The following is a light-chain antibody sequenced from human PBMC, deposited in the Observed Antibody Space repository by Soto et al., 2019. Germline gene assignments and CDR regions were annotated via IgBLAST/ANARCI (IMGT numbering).Light chain of an antibody. CDR3: CSYAGTYALGL. CDR1: SSDVGGYNF. V-gene: IGLV2-11*01. Sequence: QSALTQPRSVSGSPGQSVTISCTGTSSDVGGYNFVSWYQQHPGKAPKLMIYDVNKRPSGVPGRFSGSKSGNTASLTISGLHAEDEADYYCCSYAGTYALGLFGTGTKLTVL. CDR2: DVN. J-gene: IGLJ1*01.